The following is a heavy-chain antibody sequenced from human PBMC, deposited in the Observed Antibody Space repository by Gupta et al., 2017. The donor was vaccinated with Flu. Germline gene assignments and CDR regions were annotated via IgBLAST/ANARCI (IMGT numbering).Heavy chain of an antibody. Sequence: EVQLLESGGGLVQPGGSLRLSCAASGFTFSGYAMSWARQAPGKGLEWVSAISGSGGSTYYADSVKGRFTISRDNSKNTLYLQMNSLRAEDTAVYYCAKGDFGGNSWIDYWGQGTLVTVSS. CDR1: GFTFSGYA. CDR3: AKGDFGGNSWIDY. CDR2: ISGSGGST. V-gene: IGHV3-23*01. J-gene: IGHJ4*02. D-gene: IGHD4-23*01.